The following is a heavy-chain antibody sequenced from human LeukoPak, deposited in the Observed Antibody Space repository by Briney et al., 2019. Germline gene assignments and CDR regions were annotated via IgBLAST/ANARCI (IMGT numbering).Heavy chain of an antibody. CDR2: IYYSGST. V-gene: IGHV4-39*01. Sequence: SETLSLTCTVSGGSISSSSYYWGWIRQPPGKGLEWIESIYYSGSTYYNPSLKGRVTISVDTSKNQFSLKLSSVTAADTAVYYCAKILTGYLFDYWGQGTLVTVSS. J-gene: IGHJ4*02. D-gene: IGHD3-9*01. CDR1: GGSISSSSYY. CDR3: AKILTGYLFDY.